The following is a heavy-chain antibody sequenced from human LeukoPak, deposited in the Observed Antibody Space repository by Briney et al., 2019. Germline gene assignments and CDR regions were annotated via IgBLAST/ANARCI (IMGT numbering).Heavy chain of an antibody. J-gene: IGHJ4*02. CDR3: ARTTMGYDSSGYYSHFDY. V-gene: IGHV1-18*01. D-gene: IGHD3-22*01. Sequence: ASVKVSCKASGYTFTSYGISWVRQAPGQGLEGMGWISAYNGNTNYSQKLQGRVTMTTDTSTSTAYMELRSLRSDDTAVYYCARTTMGYDSSGYYSHFDYWGEGTLVTVSS. CDR2: ISAYNGNT. CDR1: GYTFTSYG.